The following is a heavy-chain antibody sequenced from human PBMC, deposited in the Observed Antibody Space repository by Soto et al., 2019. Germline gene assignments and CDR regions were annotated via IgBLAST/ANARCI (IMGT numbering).Heavy chain of an antibody. CDR1: GYTFFSYG. J-gene: IGHJ5*02. V-gene: IGHV1-18*01. Sequence: HVQLVQSGAEVKNPGASVKVSCKASGYTFFSYGISWVRQAPGQGLEWMGWISGYNGNTNYAQKFQARVTMTTDTSTRTAYMELRSLRSDDTALYYCARKSSSSSWFDPWGQGTLVTVSS. D-gene: IGHD6-6*01. CDR2: ISGYNGNT. CDR3: ARKSSSSSWFDP.